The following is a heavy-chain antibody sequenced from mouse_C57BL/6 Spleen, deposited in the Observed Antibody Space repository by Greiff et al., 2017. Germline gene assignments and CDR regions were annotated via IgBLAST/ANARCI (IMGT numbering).Heavy chain of an antibody. Sequence: VQLQQSGPELVKPGASVKISCKASGYTFTDYNMDWVKQSHGKSLEWIGDINPNTGGTIYNQKFKGKATLTVDKYSSTAYMELRSLTSDDTAVYYGAGGYLGRSYLDYWGQGTTLTVSS. V-gene: IGHV1-18*01. D-gene: IGHD1-2*01. CDR3: AGGYLGRSYLDY. CDR2: INPNTGGT. J-gene: IGHJ2*01. CDR1: GYTFTDYN.